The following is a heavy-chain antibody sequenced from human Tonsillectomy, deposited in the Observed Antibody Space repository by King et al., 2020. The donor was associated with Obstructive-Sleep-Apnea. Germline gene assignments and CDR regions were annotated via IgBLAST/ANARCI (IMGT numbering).Heavy chain of an antibody. CDR3: ARVWAGFTSSLPTTFYYFNY. Sequence: QLVQSGAEVKKPGESLKISCKGSGYSFTTYWIGWVRQMPGKGLEWMGLIYPGDSDTRYSPFFEGQVTISADKSISTAYLQWSSLKASDTAMYYCARVWAGFTSSLPTTFYYFNYWGQGTLVTVSS. V-gene: IGHV5-51*01. J-gene: IGHJ4*02. CDR1: GYSFTTYW. CDR2: IYPGDSDT. D-gene: IGHD6-13*01.